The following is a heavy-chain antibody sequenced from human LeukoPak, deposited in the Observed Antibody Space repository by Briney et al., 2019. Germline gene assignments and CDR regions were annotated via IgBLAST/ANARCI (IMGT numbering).Heavy chain of an antibody. V-gene: IGHV4-39*02. CDR1: GTSMINSHY. Sequence: SETLSLTCTVSGTSMINSHYWGWIRQSPGKGLEWIGSIYYSGSTFYNPSLKSRITISVDTSKNHFSLELRSVTAADTAIYYCARNMTAITRLDVFDLWGPGTTVTVSS. CDR2: IYYSGST. J-gene: IGHJ3*01. D-gene: IGHD2-21*02. CDR3: ARNMTAITRLDVFDL.